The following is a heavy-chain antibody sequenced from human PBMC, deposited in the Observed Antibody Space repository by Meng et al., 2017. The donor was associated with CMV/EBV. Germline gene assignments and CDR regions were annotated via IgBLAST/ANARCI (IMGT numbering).Heavy chain of an antibody. CDR2: IKSKTDGGTT. V-gene: IGHV3-15*01. Sequence: GGSPRLSCAASGFTFSNAWMSWVRQAPGKGLEWVGRIKSKTDGGTTDYAAPVKGRFTISRDDSKNTLYLQMNSLKTEDTAVYYCTTGHYYYGMDVWGQGTTVTVSS. CDR3: TTGHYYYGMDV. J-gene: IGHJ6*02. CDR1: GFTFSNAW.